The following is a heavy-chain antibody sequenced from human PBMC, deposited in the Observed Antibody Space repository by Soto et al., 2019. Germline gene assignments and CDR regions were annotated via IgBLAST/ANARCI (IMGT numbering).Heavy chain of an antibody. CDR3: AKDHGWQVRGIS. J-gene: IGHJ4*02. D-gene: IGHD6-19*01. CDR1: GFTFSNYA. V-gene: IGHV3-23*01. Sequence: EVQLLESGGALVQPGGSLRLSCAASGFTFSNYAMSWVRQAPGKGLEWVSGISGSGGNTYDADSVKGRFTISRDNSKNTLGRQVNSLRAEDTAVDYWAKDHGWQVRGISGGQGTLVTV. CDR2: ISGSGGNT.